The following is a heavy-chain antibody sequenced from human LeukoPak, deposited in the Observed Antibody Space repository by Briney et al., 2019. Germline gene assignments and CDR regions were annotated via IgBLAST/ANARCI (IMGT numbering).Heavy chain of an antibody. D-gene: IGHD3-10*01. V-gene: IGHV1-69*01. CDR1: GGTFSSYA. J-gene: IGHJ4*02. CDR2: IIPIFGTA. Sequence: SVKVSCKASGGTFSSYAISWVRRAPGQGLEWMGGIIPIFGTANYAQKFQGRVTITADESTSTAYMELSSLRSEDTAVYYCAREGVHYYGSGSYRDYWGQGTLVTVSS. CDR3: AREGVHYYGSGSYRDY.